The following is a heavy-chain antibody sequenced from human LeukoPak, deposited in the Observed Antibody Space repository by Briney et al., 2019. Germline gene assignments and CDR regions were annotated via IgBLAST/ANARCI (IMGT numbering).Heavy chain of an antibody. CDR3: ARDLYSSSSFDY. J-gene: IGHJ4*02. D-gene: IGHD6-13*01. CDR1: GFTFSDYY. V-gene: IGHV3-21*01. CDR2: ISSSSSYI. Sequence: GGSLRLSCAASGFTFSDYYMSWVRQAPGKGLEWVSSISSSSSYIYYADSVKGRFTISRDNAKNSLYLQMNSLRAEDTAVYYCARDLYSSSSFDYWGQGTLVTVSS.